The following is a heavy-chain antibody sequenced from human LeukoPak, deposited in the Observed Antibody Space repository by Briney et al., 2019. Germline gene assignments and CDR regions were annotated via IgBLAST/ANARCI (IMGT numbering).Heavy chain of an antibody. CDR2: IYSGGST. Sequence: GGSLRLSCAASGFTFSSYAMSWVRQAPGKGLEWVSVIYSGGSTYYADSVKGRFTISRDNSKNTLYLQMNSLRAEDTAVYYCARGVQDYYGSGSPYYFDYWGQGTLVTVSS. CDR1: GFTFSSYA. CDR3: ARGVQDYYGSGSPYYFDY. D-gene: IGHD3-10*01. V-gene: IGHV3-66*01. J-gene: IGHJ4*02.